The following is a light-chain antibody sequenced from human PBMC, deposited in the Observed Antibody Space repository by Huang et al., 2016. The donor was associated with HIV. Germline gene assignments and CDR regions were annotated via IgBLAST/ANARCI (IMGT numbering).Light chain of an antibody. CDR3: QHYRNLPPTWT. CDR1: QSVAKH. V-gene: IGKV3-15*01. J-gene: IGKJ1*01. Sequence: EIVMTQPPATLSVSQGERATLSCRASQSVAKHIAWYQQKPGQSPRLLIYVTSTRATGITTRFKGSGFGTEYTRTIRSLQSVDFADYYGQHYRNLPPTWTFGQGTKVEIK. CDR2: VTS.